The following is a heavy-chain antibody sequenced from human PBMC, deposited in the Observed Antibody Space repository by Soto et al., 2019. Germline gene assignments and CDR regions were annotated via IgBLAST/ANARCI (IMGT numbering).Heavy chain of an antibody. V-gene: IGHV1-69*13. CDR3: ASSGYSGYDYCLDY. J-gene: IGHJ4*02. CDR1: GGTFSSYS. CDR2: IIPIFGTA. Sequence: ASVKVSCKPSGGTFSSYSISWVRQAPGQGLEWMGGIIPIFGTANYAQKFQGRVTITADESTSTAYMELSSLRSEDTAVYYCASSGYSGYDYCLDYWGQGTLVTVSS. D-gene: IGHD5-12*01.